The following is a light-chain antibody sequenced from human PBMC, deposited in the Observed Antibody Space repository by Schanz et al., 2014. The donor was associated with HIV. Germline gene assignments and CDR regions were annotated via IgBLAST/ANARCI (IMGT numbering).Light chain of an antibody. CDR2: GAF. Sequence: DIQMTQSPSTLSASVGDRVTITCRASQTIDNYLNWYQQKPGKAPNLLIYGAFILQSGVPSRFSGSGSGTDFTLIISSLHPEDFGTYYCQHYGSSFGPGTKVDIK. J-gene: IGKJ3*01. V-gene: IGKV1-39*01. CDR1: QTIDNY. CDR3: QHYGSS.